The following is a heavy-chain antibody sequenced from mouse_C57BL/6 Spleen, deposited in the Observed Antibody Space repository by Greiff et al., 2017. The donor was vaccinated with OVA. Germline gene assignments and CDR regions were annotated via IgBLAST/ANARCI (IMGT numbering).Heavy chain of an antibody. J-gene: IGHJ2*01. CDR1: GYTFTSYW. V-gene: IGHV1-55*01. Sequence: QVQLQQPGAELVKPGASVKMSCKASGYTFTSYWITWVKQRPGQGLEWIGDIYPGSGSTNYNEKFKSKATLTVDTSSSTAYMQLRSLTSEDSAVDYCAKAYYSNCGGDDYWGQGTTLTVSS. CDR2: IYPGSGST. D-gene: IGHD2-5*01. CDR3: AKAYYSNCGGDDY.